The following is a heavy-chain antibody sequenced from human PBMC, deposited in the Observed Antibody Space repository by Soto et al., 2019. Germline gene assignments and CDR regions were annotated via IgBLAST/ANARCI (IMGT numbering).Heavy chain of an antibody. CDR1: GFTFSGSA. CDR2: IRNKADNYAT. V-gene: IGHV3-73*02. J-gene: IGHJ6*02. D-gene: IGHD2-21*01. CDR3: TRIAPSYNMDV. Sequence: EVHLVESGGGLVQPGGSLRLSCAASGFTFSGSAMHWVRQASGKGLEWVGRIRNKADNYATAYTASVKDRFIISRDDSKNTAYLQMNSLQTEDTALYYCTRIAPSYNMDVWGQGTTVTVSS.